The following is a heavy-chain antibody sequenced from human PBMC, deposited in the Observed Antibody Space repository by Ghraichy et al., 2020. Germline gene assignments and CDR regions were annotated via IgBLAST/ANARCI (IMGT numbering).Heavy chain of an antibody. J-gene: IGHJ6*02. CDR1: GFTLSNYW. CDR2: INSDGTGT. D-gene: IGHD4-11*01. Sequence: GGSLRLSCAASGFTLSNYWMHWVRQTPGKGLVWVSRINSDGTGTSYADSVKGRFTISRDNAKNTLYLQMNGLRAEDTAVYYCARNPPRPTLPTATLSYYYYGMDVWGQGTTVTVSS. CDR3: ARNPPRPTLPTATLSYYYYGMDV. V-gene: IGHV3-74*01.